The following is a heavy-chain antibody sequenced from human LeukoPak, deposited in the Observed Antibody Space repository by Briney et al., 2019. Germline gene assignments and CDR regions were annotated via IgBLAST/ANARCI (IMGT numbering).Heavy chain of an antibody. CDR3: ARDVDTFPGLLDY. D-gene: IGHD3/OR15-3a*01. CDR2: INPNSGGT. V-gene: IGHV1-2*02. CDR1: GYTFTGYY. Sequence: ASVEVSCKASGYTFTGYYMHWVRQAPGQGLEWMGWINPNSGGTNYAQKFQGRVTMTRDTSISTAYMELSRLRSDDTAVYYCARDVDTFPGLLDYWGQGTLVTVSS. J-gene: IGHJ4*02.